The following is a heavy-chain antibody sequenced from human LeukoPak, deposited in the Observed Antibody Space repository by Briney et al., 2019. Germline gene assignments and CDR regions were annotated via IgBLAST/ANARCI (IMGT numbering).Heavy chain of an antibody. V-gene: IGHV4-38-2*02. CDR1: GYSISSGYY. D-gene: IGHD6-19*01. J-gene: IGHJ4*02. CDR2: IYHSGST. Sequence: KPSETLSLTCTVSGYSISSGYYWGWIRQPPGKGLEWIGSIYHSGSTYYNPSLKSRVTMSLDTPKNQFSLKLSSVTAADTAVYYCARVPVGGVAVAGHFDYWGQGTLVTVSS. CDR3: ARVPVGGVAVAGHFDY.